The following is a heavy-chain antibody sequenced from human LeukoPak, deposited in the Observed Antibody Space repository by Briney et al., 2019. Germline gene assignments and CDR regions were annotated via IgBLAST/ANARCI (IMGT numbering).Heavy chain of an antibody. CDR1: GYSFTSYW. J-gene: IGHJ3*02. V-gene: IGHV5-51*01. D-gene: IGHD2-2*02. Sequence: GESLKISCKGSGYSFTSYWIGWVRQMPGKGLEWMGIIYPGDSDTRYSPSFQGQATISADKSISTAYLQWSSLKASDTAMYYCARIVVPAAIHDAFDIWGQGKMVTVSS. CDR2: IYPGDSDT. CDR3: ARIVVPAAIHDAFDI.